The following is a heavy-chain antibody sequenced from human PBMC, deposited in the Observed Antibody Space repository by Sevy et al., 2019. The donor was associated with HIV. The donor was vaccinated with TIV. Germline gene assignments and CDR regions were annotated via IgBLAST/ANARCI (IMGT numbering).Heavy chain of an antibody. CDR3: SRMTSTWSIDS. Sequence: GGSLRLSCAASGFSVSSYYMGWVRQAPGKGLEWVSTKESGGQTYYADSVRGRFTIARDESANNLFLQLNNLRAEDTGGHYCSRMTSTWSIDSWGQGTLVTVSS. CDR1: GFSVSSYY. CDR2: KESGGQT. J-gene: IGHJ4*02. V-gene: IGHV3-53*01.